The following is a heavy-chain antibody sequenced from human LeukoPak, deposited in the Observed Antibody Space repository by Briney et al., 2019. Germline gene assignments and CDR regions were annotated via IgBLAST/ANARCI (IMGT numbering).Heavy chain of an antibody. CDR1: GFTFSDYN. J-gene: IGHJ6*04. Sequence: PGGSLRLSCAASGFTFSDYNMRWLRQAPGKGLEWVSSISSSSSYIYYADSVKGRFTISRDNAKNSLYLQMNSLRAEDTAVYYCAELGITMIGGVWGKGTTVTISS. CDR3: AELGITMIGGV. D-gene: IGHD3-10*02. V-gene: IGHV3-11*06. CDR2: ISSSSSYI.